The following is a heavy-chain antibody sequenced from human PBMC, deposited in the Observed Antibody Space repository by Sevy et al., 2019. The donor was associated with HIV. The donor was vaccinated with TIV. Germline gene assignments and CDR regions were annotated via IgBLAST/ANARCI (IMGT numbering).Heavy chain of an antibody. CDR2: ISSSSSYI. D-gene: IGHD4-4*01. V-gene: IGHV3-21*01. CDR3: ARVAYSNPSRAFDM. CDR1: GFTFSSYS. Sequence: GGSLRLSCAASGFTFSSYSMNWVRQAPGKGLEWVSSISSSSSYIYYADSVKGRFTISRDNAKNSLYLQMNSLRAEDTAVYYCARVAYSNPSRAFDMGAKGQWSPSPQ. J-gene: IGHJ3*02.